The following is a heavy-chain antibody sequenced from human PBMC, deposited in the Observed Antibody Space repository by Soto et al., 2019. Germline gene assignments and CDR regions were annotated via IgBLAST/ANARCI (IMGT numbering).Heavy chain of an antibody. Sequence: QVQLVESGGGVVQPGRSLRLSCAASGFTFSAFGMHWVRQAPGKGLAWVAVISNDGNSEHYADSVKGRFTISRDNSKNTFYLQMNSLIVEDTAVYYCAKTITTVGVSSTGRGALLDNWGQGILVSVSS. J-gene: IGHJ4*02. CDR3: AKTITTVGVSSTGRGALLDN. D-gene: IGHD3-3*01. CDR1: GFTFSAFG. CDR2: ISNDGNSE. V-gene: IGHV3-30*18.